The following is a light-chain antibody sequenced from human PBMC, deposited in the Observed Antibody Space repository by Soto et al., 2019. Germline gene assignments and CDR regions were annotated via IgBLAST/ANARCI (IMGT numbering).Light chain of an antibody. Sequence: DIQMTQSPSTLSASVGDRVTITGRASQSITTYLAWYQQKPGKAPKLLIYKASSLESGVPSKLRGSGCGTEFTLTLSSLQPDDFATYYCQQYDSYPYTFGQGTKLEIK. V-gene: IGKV1-5*03. CDR1: QSITTY. CDR2: KAS. J-gene: IGKJ2*01. CDR3: QQYDSYPYT.